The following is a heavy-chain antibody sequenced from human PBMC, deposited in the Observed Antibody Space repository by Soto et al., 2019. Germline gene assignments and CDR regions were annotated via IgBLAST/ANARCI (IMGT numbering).Heavy chain of an antibody. V-gene: IGHV1-2*02. CDR3: ARVLAPRRYYYYGMDV. Sequence: ASVKVSCKASGYTFTGYYMHWVRQAPGQGLEWMGWINPNSGGTNYAQKFQGRVTMTRDTSISTAYMELSRLRSDDTAVYYCARVLAPRRYYYYGMDVWGQGTTVTVSS. D-gene: IGHD3-3*02. J-gene: IGHJ6*02. CDR1: GYTFTGYY. CDR2: INPNSGGT.